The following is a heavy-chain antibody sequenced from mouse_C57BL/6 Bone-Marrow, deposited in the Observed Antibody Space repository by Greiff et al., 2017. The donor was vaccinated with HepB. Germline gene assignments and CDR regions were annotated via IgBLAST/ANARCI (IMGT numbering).Heavy chain of an antibody. CDR1: GYTFTSYW. D-gene: IGHD2-2*01. CDR2: IDPSDSYT. Sequence: QVQLQQPGAELVMPGASVKLSCKASGYTFTSYWMHWVKQRPGQGLEWIGEIDPSDSYTNYNQKFKGKSTLTVDKSSSTAYMQLSSLTSEDSAVYYCASRWLRRDYAMDYWGQGTSVTVSS. V-gene: IGHV1-69*01. CDR3: ASRWLRRDYAMDY. J-gene: IGHJ4*01.